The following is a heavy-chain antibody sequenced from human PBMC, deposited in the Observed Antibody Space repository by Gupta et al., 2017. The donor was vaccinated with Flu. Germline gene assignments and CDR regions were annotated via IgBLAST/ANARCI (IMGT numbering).Heavy chain of an antibody. Sequence: EVQLVESGGGLVQPGGSLTLSCAASGSTFSGSTMHWVRQASGKGLEWVSRIRSKANSYATAYAASVKGRFTISRDDSKNTAYLQMNSLQTDDTAVYYCARGMDGGWFDPRGQGTLVTVSS. CDR3: ARGMDGGWFDP. CDR2: IRSKANSYAT. CDR1: GSTFSGST. D-gene: IGHD3/OR15-3a*01. J-gene: IGHJ5*02. V-gene: IGHV3-73*01.